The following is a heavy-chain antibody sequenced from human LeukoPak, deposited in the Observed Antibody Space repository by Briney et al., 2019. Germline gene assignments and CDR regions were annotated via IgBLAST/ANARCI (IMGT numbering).Heavy chain of an antibody. V-gene: IGHV4-4*07. CDR2: IYTSGST. CDR1: GGSISSYY. CDR3: ARERYSSSSLLYYFDY. J-gene: IGHJ4*02. D-gene: IGHD6-13*01. Sequence: SETLSLTGTVSGGSISSYYWSWIRQPAGKGLEWIGRIYTSGSTNYNPSLKSRVTMSVDTSKNQFFLKLSSVTAADTAVYYCARERYSSSSLLYYFDYWGQGTLGTVSS.